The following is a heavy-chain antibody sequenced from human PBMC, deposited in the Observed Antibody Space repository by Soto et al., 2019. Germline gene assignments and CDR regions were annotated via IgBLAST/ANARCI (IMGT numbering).Heavy chain of an antibody. CDR1: GFTFSSYA. CDR2: ISAGGART. Sequence: GWSLRLSCAASGFTFSSYAMSWVRQAPGKGLEWVSAISAGGARTYYADSVKGRFTISRDNCKNTLYRQMNSLRAEDTAVYYCAKVHSSWYFDYWGQGTLVTVSS. J-gene: IGHJ4*02. V-gene: IGHV3-23*01. CDR3: AKVHSSWYFDY. D-gene: IGHD6-13*01.